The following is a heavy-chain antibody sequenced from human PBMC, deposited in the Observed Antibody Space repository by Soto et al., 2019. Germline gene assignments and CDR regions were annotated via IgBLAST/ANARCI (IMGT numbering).Heavy chain of an antibody. CDR3: AXVRSRLEEGHYDSSGYP. CDR2: INPSGGST. J-gene: IGHJ5*02. CDR1: GYTFTSYY. V-gene: IGHV1-46*01. D-gene: IGHD3-22*01. Sequence: GASVKVSCKASGYTFTSYYMHWVRQAPGQGLEWMGIINPSGGSTSYAQKFQGRVTMTRDTSTSTVYMELSSLRSEDTAVYYCAXVRSRLEEGHYDSSGYPWGQGTLVTVSS.